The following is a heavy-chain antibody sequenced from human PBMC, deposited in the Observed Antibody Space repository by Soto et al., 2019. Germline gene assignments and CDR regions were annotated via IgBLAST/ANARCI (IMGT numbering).Heavy chain of an antibody. CDR2: INPSGGST. Sequence: VMVSCKASGYTFTSYCMHWVRQAPGQGLEWMGIINPSGGSTSYAQKFQGRVTMTRDTSTSTVYMELSSLRSEDTAVYYCARGNDILTGYYSPFYYYYGMDVWGQGTTVTAP. J-gene: IGHJ6*02. D-gene: IGHD3-9*01. CDR1: GYTFTSYC. V-gene: IGHV1-46*03. CDR3: ARGNDILTGYYSPFYYYYGMDV.